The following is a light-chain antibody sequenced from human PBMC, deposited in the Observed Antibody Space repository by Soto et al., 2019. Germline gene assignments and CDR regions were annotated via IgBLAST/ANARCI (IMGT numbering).Light chain of an antibody. J-gene: IGLJ3*02. CDR3: CSYAGGSNWV. V-gene: IGLV2-23*01. CDR2: EGS. CDR1: SSDVGSHNF. Sequence: QSALTQPASVSGSPGQSITISCTGTSSDVGSHNFVSWYQQHPGKAPKLMIYEGSQRPSGVSNRFSGSKSGNTASLTFSGLQAEDEADYYCCSYAGGSNWVFGGGTKLTVL.